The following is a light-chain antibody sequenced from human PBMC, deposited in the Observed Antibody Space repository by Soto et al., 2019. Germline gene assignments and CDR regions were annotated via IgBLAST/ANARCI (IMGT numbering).Light chain of an antibody. CDR1: SSNVGVNY. V-gene: IGLV1-47*02. CDR2: TND. CDR3: SSYAGSSNV. J-gene: IGLJ1*01. Sequence: QSVLTQPPSVSGTPGQRVTIYCSGSSSNVGVNYVYWYQHFPGTAPKLLIHTNDQRPSGVPDRFSGSKSGTSASLAISGLRSEDEADYYCSSYAGSSNVFGTGTKLTVL.